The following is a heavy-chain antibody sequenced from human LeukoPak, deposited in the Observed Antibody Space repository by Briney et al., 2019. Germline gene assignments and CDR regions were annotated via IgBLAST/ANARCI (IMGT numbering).Heavy chain of an antibody. CDR1: GYTFGSYD. Sequence: ASVKVSCKTSGYTFGSYDINWVRQATGQGLEWMGWISGHNGHTNYAQRFQARVTMTTDTSTSTAYMELRSLRSDDTAVYFCARFPQPGTTSFFYHYMDVWGKGTTVTVSS. J-gene: IGHJ6*03. D-gene: IGHD1-7*01. V-gene: IGHV1-18*01. CDR3: ARFPQPGTTSFFYHYMDV. CDR2: ISGHNGHT.